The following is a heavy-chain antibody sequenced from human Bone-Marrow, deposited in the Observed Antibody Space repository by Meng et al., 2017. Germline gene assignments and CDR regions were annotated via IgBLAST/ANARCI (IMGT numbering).Heavy chain of an antibody. J-gene: IGHJ4*02. V-gene: IGHV3-33*08. CDR3: ARDAPITMVRGVIDY. Sequence: GESLKISCAASGFYFNNAWMSWVRQAPGKGLEWVAVIWYDGSNKYYADSVKGRFTISRDNSKNTLYLQMNSLRAEDTAVYYCARDAPITMVRGVIDYWGQGTLVTVSS. CDR1: GFYFNNAW. CDR2: IWYDGSNK. D-gene: IGHD3-10*01.